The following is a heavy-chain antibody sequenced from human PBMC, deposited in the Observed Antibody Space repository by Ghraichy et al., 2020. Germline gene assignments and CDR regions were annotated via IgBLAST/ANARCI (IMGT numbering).Heavy chain of an antibody. CDR2: ISLNLQTI. Sequence: GGSLRLSCAASGFTFSSYSFNWVRQAPGKGLEWVSYISLNLQTIYHADSVKGRFTISRDNAKNSLYLQMSSLRDEDTAVYYCVRDLVGYAMDVWGQGTTVTVSS. V-gene: IGHV3-48*02. CDR3: VRDLVGYAMDV. J-gene: IGHJ6*02. CDR1: GFTFSSYS. D-gene: IGHD5-18*01.